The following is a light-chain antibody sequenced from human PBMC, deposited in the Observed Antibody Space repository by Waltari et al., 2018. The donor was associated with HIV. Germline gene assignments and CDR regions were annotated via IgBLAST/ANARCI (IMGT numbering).Light chain of an antibody. V-gene: IGLV3-21*03. CDR2: EDS. CDR3: QMCVNDRPV. Sequence: YELTQAPSVSVEPGRTARITCGGANIGSQHVHWYQQRPGQAPFLVILEDSSRPSGISDKFSGSKSATTATLTISGVEVGDEADYLCQMCVNDRPVFGGGTKLTVL. J-gene: IGLJ3*02. CDR1: NIGSQH.